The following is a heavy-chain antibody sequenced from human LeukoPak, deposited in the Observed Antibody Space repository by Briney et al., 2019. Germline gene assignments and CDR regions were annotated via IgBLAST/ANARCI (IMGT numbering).Heavy chain of an antibody. D-gene: IGHD3-16*01. CDR1: GGSISSHY. CDR2: IYYSGST. V-gene: IGHV4-59*07. Sequence: SDTLSLTCSVSGGSISSHYWSWIRQPPGKGLEWIGYIYYSGSTNYNPSLKSRVTMSVDTSKNQFSLQLRSMTSADTAVYYCARGEDDLNWFDPWGQGTLVTVSS. CDR3: ARGEDDLNWFDP. J-gene: IGHJ5*02.